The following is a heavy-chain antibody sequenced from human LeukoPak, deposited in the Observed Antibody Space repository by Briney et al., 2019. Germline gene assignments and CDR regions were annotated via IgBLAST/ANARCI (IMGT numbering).Heavy chain of an antibody. V-gene: IGHV3-30*02. Sequence: GGSLRLSCAASGFTFSSYGMHWVRQAPGKGLEWVAFIRYDGSNKYYADSVKGRFTISRDNSKNTLYLQMNSLRAEDTAVYYCAKDGLDYYGSGSYMFCFDYWGQGTLVTVSS. D-gene: IGHD3-10*01. CDR1: GFTFSSYG. CDR2: IRYDGSNK. J-gene: IGHJ4*02. CDR3: AKDGLDYYGSGSYMFCFDY.